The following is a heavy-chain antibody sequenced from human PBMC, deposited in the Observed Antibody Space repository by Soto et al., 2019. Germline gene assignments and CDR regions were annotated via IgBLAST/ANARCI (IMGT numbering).Heavy chain of an antibody. V-gene: IGHV3-23*01. D-gene: IGHD2-2*01. CDR1: GFTFSSYA. CDR3: AHGGVPAAVPRWCFDF. J-gene: IGHJ4*02. Sequence: EVQLLESGGGLVQPGGSLRLSCAASGFTFSSYAMSWVRQAPGKGLEWVSGINAKGDSTFYADSVKGRFAVSRDNPRNTLYLHMSSLRLDDTAIYYCAHGGVPAAVPRWCFDFWGQGTLVTVSS. CDR2: INAKGDST.